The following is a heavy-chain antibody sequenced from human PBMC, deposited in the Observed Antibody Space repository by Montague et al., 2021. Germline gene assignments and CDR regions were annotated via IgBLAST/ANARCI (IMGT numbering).Heavy chain of an antibody. V-gene: IGHV4-59*02. D-gene: IGHD2-8*02. J-gene: IGHJ4*02. CDR2: MRSSGSP. CDR1: GGSVNGYD. CDR3: GRDYWESFDY. Sequence: SETLSLTCSVSGGSVNGYDWSWIRQPPGKGLEWIGYMRSSGSPNYNPSFKSRLAISIDRSRNQFSLELSFVTAADTAIYFCGRDYWESFDYWGQGILVTVSS.